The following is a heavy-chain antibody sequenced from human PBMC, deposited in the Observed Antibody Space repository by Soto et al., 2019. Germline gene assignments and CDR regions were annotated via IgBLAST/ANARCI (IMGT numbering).Heavy chain of an antibody. Sequence: GGSLRLSCAASDSTIRRYARSGFLQAPGKGLEWVSGITGNSARIYYADSVKGRFSISRDNSKNTLYLQMDTLRAEDTAVYYCAKNGDFDYDAFDVWGQGTVVTVSS. V-gene: IGHV3-23*01. D-gene: IGHD3-16*01. CDR2: ITGNSARI. CDR3: AKNGDFDYDAFDV. CDR1: DSTIRRYA. J-gene: IGHJ3*01.